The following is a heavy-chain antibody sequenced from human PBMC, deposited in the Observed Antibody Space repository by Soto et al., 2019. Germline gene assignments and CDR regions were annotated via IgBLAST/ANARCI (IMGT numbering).Heavy chain of an antibody. Sequence: ASVKVSCKASGYTLTSYAMHWVRQATGQRLEWMGWINAGNGNTKYSQKFQGRVTITRDTSASTAYMELSSLRSEDTAVYYCARGPGGPDGPGDYWGQGALVTVSS. CDR1: GYTLTSYA. D-gene: IGHD2-15*01. CDR3: ARGPGGPDGPGDY. V-gene: IGHV1-3*01. CDR2: INAGNGNT. J-gene: IGHJ4*02.